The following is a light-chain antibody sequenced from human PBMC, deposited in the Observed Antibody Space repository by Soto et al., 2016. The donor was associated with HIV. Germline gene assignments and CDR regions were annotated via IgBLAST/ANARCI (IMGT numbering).Light chain of an antibody. Sequence: DIQMTQSPSSLSASVGDRVTITCRASPSISSYLNWFQQKVGKAPKLLIYGASTLQSGVPSRFSGSGSGTDFTLTISSLQPEDFATYYCQQSYDTPYTFGGGPRWRS. J-gene: IGKJ4*01. V-gene: IGKV1-39*01. CDR2: GAS. CDR1: PSISSY. CDR3: QQSYDTPYT.